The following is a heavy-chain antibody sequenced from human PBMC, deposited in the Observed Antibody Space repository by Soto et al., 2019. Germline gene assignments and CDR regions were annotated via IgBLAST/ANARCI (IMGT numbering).Heavy chain of an antibody. J-gene: IGHJ3*02. D-gene: IGHD6-13*01. Sequence: ASVKVSCKASGYTFTSYGISWVRQAPGQGLEWMGWISAYNGNTNYAQKLQGRVTVTTDTSTSTAYMELRSLRSDDTAVYYCATSGIAAAGTRDAFDIWGQGTMVTVSS. CDR3: ATSGIAAAGTRDAFDI. V-gene: IGHV1-18*04. CDR1: GYTFTSYG. CDR2: ISAYNGNT.